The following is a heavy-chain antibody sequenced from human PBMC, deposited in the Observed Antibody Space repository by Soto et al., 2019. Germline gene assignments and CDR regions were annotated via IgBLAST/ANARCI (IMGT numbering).Heavy chain of an antibody. CDR1: GYTFTGYY. CDR2: INPNSGGT. J-gene: IGHJ4*02. V-gene: IGHV1-2*02. D-gene: IGHD3-16*02. CDR3: ARGRDYDYVWGSYRSHPYFDY. Sequence: ASVKVSCKASGYTFTGYYMHWVRQAPGQGLEWMGWINPNSGGTNYAQKFQGRVTMTRDTSIGTAYMELSRLRSDDTAVYYCARGRDYDYVWGSYRSHPYFDYWGQGTLVTVSS.